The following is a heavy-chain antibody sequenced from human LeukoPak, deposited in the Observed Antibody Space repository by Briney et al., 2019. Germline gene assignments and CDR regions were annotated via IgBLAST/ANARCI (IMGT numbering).Heavy chain of an antibody. J-gene: IGHJ4*02. D-gene: IGHD6-19*01. V-gene: IGHV3-7*01. CDR2: ITPDGGDR. Sequence: GGSLRLSCAVSGFTFNNYWMSWVRQAPGKGLEWVANITPDGGDRYYVDSLKGRVTISRDNTKSSLYLQLNSLRAEDTAVYYCVPGGLAVSGIDYWGQGALVTVSS. CDR3: VPGGLAVSGIDY. CDR1: GFTFNNYW.